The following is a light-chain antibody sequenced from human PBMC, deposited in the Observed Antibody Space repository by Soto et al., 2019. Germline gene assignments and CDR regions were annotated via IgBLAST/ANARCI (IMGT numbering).Light chain of an antibody. CDR2: DSS. CDR1: QSISTH. Sequence: ELVLKQSPATLSLSPGERANLSCRASQSISTHLAWYQQKVGQAPRLLITDSSKRATGIPARFSGSGSGTDFTLIISSLEPEDFALYYCSRLAFGGGTKVEIK. J-gene: IGKJ4*01. V-gene: IGKV3-11*01. CDR3: SRLA.